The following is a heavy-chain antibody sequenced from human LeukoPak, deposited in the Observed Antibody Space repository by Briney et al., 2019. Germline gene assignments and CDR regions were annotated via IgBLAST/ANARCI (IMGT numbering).Heavy chain of an antibody. J-gene: IGHJ6*02. CDR1: GGSVSSGSYY. CDR3: ARVTTVVTPRVSDYYGMDV. V-gene: IGHV4-61*01. Sequence: SETLSLTCTVSGGSVSSGSYYWSWIRQPPGKGLEWIGYIYYSGSTNYNPSLKSRVTISVDTSKNQFSLKLSSVTAADTAVYYCARVTTVVTPRVSDYYGMDVWGQGTTVTVSS. D-gene: IGHD4-23*01. CDR2: IYYSGST.